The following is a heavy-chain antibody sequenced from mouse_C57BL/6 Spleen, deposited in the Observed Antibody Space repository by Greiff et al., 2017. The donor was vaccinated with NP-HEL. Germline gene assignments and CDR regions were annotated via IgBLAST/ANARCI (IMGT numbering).Heavy chain of an antibody. CDR3: ARREGQLRQYYFDY. D-gene: IGHD3-2*02. J-gene: IGHJ2*01. CDR2: INPSTGGN. Sequence: VQLQQPGTELVKPGASVTLSCKASGYTFTSYWMHWVKQRPGQGLEWIGNINPSTGGNNYNEKFKSKANLTVDQSSSPAYMQLSSRTSEYSAVYYGARREGQLRQYYFDYWGQGTTLTVSS. CDR1: GYTFTSYW. V-gene: IGHV1-53*01.